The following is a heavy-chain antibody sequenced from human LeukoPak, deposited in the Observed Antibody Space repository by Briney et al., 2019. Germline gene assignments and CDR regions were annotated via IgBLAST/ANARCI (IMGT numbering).Heavy chain of an antibody. CDR1: GGSIISYY. D-gene: IGHD6-19*01. CDR2: IYSSGST. V-gene: IGHV4-4*07. J-gene: IGHJ4*02. Sequence: KPSETLSLTCTVSGGSIISYYWSWIRQPAGRGLEWIGRIYSSGSTNYNPSLKSRVTTSLDKSKNQFSLKLSSVSAADTAVYYCARGGSSGPDYWGQGTLVTVSS. CDR3: ARGGSSGPDY.